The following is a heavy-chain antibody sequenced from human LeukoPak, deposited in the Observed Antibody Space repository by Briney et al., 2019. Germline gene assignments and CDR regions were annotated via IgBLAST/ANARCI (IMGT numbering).Heavy chain of an antibody. CDR3: TTDPGAVAGAEYYYYYYYMDV. CDR2: IKSKTDGGTT. J-gene: IGHJ6*03. D-gene: IGHD6-19*01. CDR1: GFTFSRDS. Sequence: GGSLRLSCAASGFTFSRDSMNWVRQAPGKGLEWVGRIKSKTDGGTTDYAAPVKGRFTISRDDSKNTLYLQMNSLKTEDTAVYYCTTDPGAVAGAEYYYYYYYMDVWGKGTTVTVSS. V-gene: IGHV3-15*01.